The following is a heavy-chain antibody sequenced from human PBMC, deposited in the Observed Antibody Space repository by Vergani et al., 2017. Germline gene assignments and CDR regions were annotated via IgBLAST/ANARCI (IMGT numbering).Heavy chain of an antibody. D-gene: IGHD2-8*01. CDR3: ARHAALNGGFDY. Sequence: QVQLVQSGAEVKKPGSSVKVSCKASGGPFSSYAISWVRQAPGQGLEWMGGIIPIFGTANYAQQFQGRVTITTDESTSTAYMELSSLRSEETAVYYCARHAALNGGFDYWGQGTLVTVSS. CDR2: IIPIFGTA. J-gene: IGHJ4*02. V-gene: IGHV1-69*01. CDR1: GGPFSSYA.